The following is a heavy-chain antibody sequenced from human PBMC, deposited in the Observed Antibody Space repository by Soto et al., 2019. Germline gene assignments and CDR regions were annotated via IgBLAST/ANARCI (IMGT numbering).Heavy chain of an antibody. J-gene: IGHJ5*02. CDR3: ARMGYCSSTSCPSGHH. CDR1: GGTFSSYT. CDR2: IIPILGIA. Sequence: SVKVSCKASGGTFSSYTISWVRQAPGQGLEWMGRIIPILGIANYAQKFQGRVTITADKSTSTAYMELSSLRSEDTAVYYCARMGYCSSTSCPSGHHWGQGTLVTVSS. V-gene: IGHV1-69*02. D-gene: IGHD2-2*01.